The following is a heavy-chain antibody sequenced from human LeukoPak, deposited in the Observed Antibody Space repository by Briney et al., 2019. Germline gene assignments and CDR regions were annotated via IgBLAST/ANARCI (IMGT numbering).Heavy chain of an antibody. CDR2: LYYSGST. J-gene: IGHJ3*02. CDR1: GGSISGYF. CDR3: ARLLAVAGGDAFGI. D-gene: IGHD6-19*01. Sequence: SETLSLTCTVSGGSISGYFWSWIRQPPGKGLELIGYLYYSGSTNYNPSLKSRVTVSVDTSKDQFSLRLSSVTAADTAVYYCARLLAVAGGDAFGIWGQGKMVTVSS. V-gene: IGHV4-59*08.